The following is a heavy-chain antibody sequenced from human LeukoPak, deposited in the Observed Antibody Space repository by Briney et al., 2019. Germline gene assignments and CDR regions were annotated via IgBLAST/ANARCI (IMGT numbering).Heavy chain of an antibody. V-gene: IGHV1-8*01. J-gene: IGHJ4*02. D-gene: IGHD4-17*01. CDR2: MKPNSGNT. CDR3: ARASYGDYVPDY. CDR1: GYYFTSCD. Sequence: ASVKVTCKASGYYFTSCDINWVRQATGQGLEWMGWMKPNSGNTGYAQRFQGRITMTRSTSIRTAYMELSSLTSDDTAVYYCARASYGDYVPDYWGQGTLVTVSS.